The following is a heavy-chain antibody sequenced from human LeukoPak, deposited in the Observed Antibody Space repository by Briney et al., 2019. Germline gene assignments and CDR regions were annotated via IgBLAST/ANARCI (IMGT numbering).Heavy chain of an antibody. CDR3: ATIYYDSSGYYEYYFDY. Sequence: ASVKVSCKVSGYTLTELSMHWVRQAPGKGLEWMGGFDPDDAESIYAQKFQGRITMTEDTSTDTAYMELSSLRSEDTAVYYCATIYYDSSGYYEYYFDYWGQGTLVTVSS. V-gene: IGHV1-24*01. D-gene: IGHD3-22*01. CDR1: GYTLTELS. CDR2: FDPDDAES. J-gene: IGHJ4*02.